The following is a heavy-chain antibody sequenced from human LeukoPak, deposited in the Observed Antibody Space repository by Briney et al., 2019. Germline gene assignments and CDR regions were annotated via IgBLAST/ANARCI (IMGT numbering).Heavy chain of an antibody. D-gene: IGHD2-2*01. CDR3: ARGPRTDIVVVPAAINEGDFDY. CDR2: INAGNGNT. V-gene: IGHV1-3*01. Sequence: ASVKVSCKASGYTFTSYAMHWVRQAPGQRLEWMGWINAGNGNTKYSQKFQGRVTITRDTSASTAYMELSSLRSEDTAVYYCARGPRTDIVVVPAAINEGDFDYWGQGTLVTVSS. CDR1: GYTFTSYA. J-gene: IGHJ4*02.